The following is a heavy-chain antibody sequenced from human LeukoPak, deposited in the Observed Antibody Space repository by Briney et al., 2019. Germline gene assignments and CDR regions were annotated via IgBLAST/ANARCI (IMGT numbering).Heavy chain of an antibody. V-gene: IGHV1-18*01. CDR3: ARRGTYYYDSSGYYYDY. D-gene: IGHD3-22*01. CDR1: GYTFTSYG. Sequence: ASVTVSFTASGYTFTSYGISWVRQAPGQGLEWMGWISAYNGNTNYAQKLQGRVTMTTDTSTSTAYMELRSLRSDDTAVYYCARRGTYYYDSSGYYYDYWGQGTLVTVSS. J-gene: IGHJ4*02. CDR2: ISAYNGNT.